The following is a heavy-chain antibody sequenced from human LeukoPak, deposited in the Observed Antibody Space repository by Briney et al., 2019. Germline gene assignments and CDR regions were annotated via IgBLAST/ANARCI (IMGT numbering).Heavy chain of an antibody. V-gene: IGHV3-21*04. CDR1: GFTFSIYS. D-gene: IGHD1-26*01. Sequence: PGGSLRLSCAASGFTFSIYSMNWVRQAPGKGLEWLSSITSSSNYIYYADSVKGRFTISRDNSKNTLYLQMNSLRAEDTAVYYCAKPLYSGSYYFDYWGQGTVVTVSS. CDR3: AKPLYSGSYYFDY. J-gene: IGHJ4*02. CDR2: ITSSSNYI.